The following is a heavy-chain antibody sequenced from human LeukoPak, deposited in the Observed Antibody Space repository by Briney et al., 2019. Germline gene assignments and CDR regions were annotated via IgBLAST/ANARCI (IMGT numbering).Heavy chain of an antibody. CDR3: ARMIAVADYFDY. CDR2: IYRGGNT. D-gene: IGHD6-19*01. J-gene: IGHJ4*02. Sequence: GGSLRLSCAASGFTVSSNYMTWVRQAPGKGLERVSVIYRGGNTYYADSVKGRFTISRDNSKNTLYLQMNSLRAEDTAVYYCARMIAVADYFDYWGQGTLVTVSS. CDR1: GFTVSSNY. V-gene: IGHV3-66*01.